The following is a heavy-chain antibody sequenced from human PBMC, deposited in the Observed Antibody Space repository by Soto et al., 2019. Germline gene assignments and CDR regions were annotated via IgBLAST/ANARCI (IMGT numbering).Heavy chain of an antibody. V-gene: IGHV5-51*01. J-gene: IGHJ4*02. CDR3: ARDYCSGTTCYDFDD. Sequence: PGESLKISCKGSGYSFTSNWIGWVRQLPGKGLEWMGIIYPGDSDTRYSPSFQGQVTISADKSINTAYLQWSSLKASDTAMYYCARDYCSGTTCYDFDDWGQGTQVTVSS. CDR1: GYSFTSNW. CDR2: IYPGDSDT. D-gene: IGHD2-2*01.